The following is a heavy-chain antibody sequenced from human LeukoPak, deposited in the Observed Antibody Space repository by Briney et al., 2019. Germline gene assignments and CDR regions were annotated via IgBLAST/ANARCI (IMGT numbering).Heavy chain of an antibody. J-gene: IGHJ4*02. CDR3: AKIGANVGF. CDR2: INGGGGST. Sequence: PGGSLRLSCAASGFTFSSYAMSWVRQAPGKGLDWVSSINGGGGSTYYADSVKGRFTISRDNSKNTLYLQMNSLRAEGTAVYYCAKIGANVGFWGQGTLVTVSS. CDR1: GFTFSSYA. V-gene: IGHV3-23*01. D-gene: IGHD4/OR15-4a*01.